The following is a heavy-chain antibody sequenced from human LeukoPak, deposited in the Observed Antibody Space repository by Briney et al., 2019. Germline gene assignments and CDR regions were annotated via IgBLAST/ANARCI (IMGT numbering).Heavy chain of an antibody. CDR3: ARDTYSGNYGNYYYHYIAV. J-gene: IGHJ6*03. CDR1: GVTCSSYK. CDR2: ITSIISYI. Sequence: GGALRLSCAASGVTCSSYKMSCGRQAPRKWLGSGSSITSIISYIYYTHSVKGRFTISRENTKNSLYLQMNRLRPEDTDVYSCARDTYSGNYGNYYYHYIAVWGKGTTVTISS. D-gene: IGHD1-26*01. V-gene: IGHV3-21*01.